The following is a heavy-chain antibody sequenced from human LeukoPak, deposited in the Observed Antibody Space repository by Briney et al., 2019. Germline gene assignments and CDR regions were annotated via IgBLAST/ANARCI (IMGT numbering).Heavy chain of an antibody. V-gene: IGHV4-59*01. CDR1: GGSISSYY. D-gene: IGHD5-12*01. CDR3: ARDLLGYSDRFDP. J-gene: IGHJ5*02. Sequence: SETLSLTCTVSGGSISSYYWSWIRQPPGKGLEWIGYIYYSGSTNYNPSLKSRVTISVDTSKNQFSLKLSSVTAADTAVYYCARDLLGYSDRFDPWGQGTLVTVSS. CDR2: IYYSGST.